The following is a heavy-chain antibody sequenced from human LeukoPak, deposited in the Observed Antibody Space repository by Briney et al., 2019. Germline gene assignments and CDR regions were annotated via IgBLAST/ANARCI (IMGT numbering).Heavy chain of an antibody. Sequence: GGSWGLSCPASGFTFSGYRMNGFGQAPGRGREWVSSISSSSSYIYYADSVKGRFTISRDNAKNSLYLQMNSLRAEDTAVYYCAREYGDYVGYWGQGTLVTVSS. J-gene: IGHJ4*02. CDR1: GFTFSGYR. D-gene: IGHD4-17*01. V-gene: IGHV3-21*01. CDR2: ISSSSSYI. CDR3: AREYGDYVGY.